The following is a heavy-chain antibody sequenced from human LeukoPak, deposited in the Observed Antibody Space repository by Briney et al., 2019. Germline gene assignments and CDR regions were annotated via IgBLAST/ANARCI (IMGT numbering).Heavy chain of an antibody. CDR3: AREVVGFDP. J-gene: IGHJ5*02. CDR1: GFTFSSYS. Sequence: GGSLRLSCAASGFTFSSYSMNWVRQAPGKGLEWVSYISSSSSTIYYADSVKGRFTISRDNSKNTLYLQMNSLRAEDTAVYYCAREVVGFDPWGQGTLVTVSS. V-gene: IGHV3-48*01. CDR2: ISSSSSTI.